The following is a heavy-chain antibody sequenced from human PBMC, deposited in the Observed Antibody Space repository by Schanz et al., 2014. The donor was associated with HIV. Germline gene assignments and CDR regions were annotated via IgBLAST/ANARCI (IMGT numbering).Heavy chain of an antibody. CDR1: GFTFNIYG. CDR3: ARDWLGERDYYNGMDV. J-gene: IGHJ6*02. Sequence: QVQLVESGGGVVQPGRSLRLSCEASGFTFNIYGMHWVRQAPGKGLEWVALIWNDGSHKFYEDSVKGRFTISRDNSKNTLYLQMNSLRVEDTAVYYCARDWLGERDYYNGMDVWGQGTTVTVSS. D-gene: IGHD2-21*01. CDR2: IWNDGSHK. V-gene: IGHV3-33*01.